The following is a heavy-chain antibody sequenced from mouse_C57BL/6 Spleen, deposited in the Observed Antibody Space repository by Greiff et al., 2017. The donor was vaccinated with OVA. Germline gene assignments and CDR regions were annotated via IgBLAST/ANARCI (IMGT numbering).Heavy chain of an antibody. D-gene: IGHD4-1*01. CDR3: TRKGLGYYAMDY. CDR2: IDPETGGT. J-gene: IGHJ4*01. CDR1: GYTFTDYE. Sequence: VKLVESGAELVRPGASVTLSCKASGYTFTDYEMHWVKQTPVHGLEWIGAIDPETGGTAYNQKFKGKAILTADKSSSTAYMELRSLTSEDSAVYYCTRKGLGYYAMDYWGQGTSVTVSS. V-gene: IGHV1-15*01.